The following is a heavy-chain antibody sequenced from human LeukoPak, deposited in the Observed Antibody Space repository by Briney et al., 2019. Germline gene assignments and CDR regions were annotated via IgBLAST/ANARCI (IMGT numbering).Heavy chain of an antibody. D-gene: IGHD4-17*01. CDR2: IYYSGST. V-gene: IGHV4-31*03. Sequence: PSETLSLTCTVSGGSISSGDYYWSWIRQHPGKGLEWIGYIYYSGSTYYNPSLKSRVTISVDTSKNQFSLRLSSVTAADTAVYYCARVFDYGEGMDVWGKGTTVTVSS. CDR3: ARVFDYGEGMDV. CDR1: GGSISSGDYY. J-gene: IGHJ6*03.